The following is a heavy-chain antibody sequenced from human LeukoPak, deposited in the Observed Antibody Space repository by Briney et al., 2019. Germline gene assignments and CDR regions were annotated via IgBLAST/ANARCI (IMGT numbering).Heavy chain of an antibody. V-gene: IGHV3-23*01. CDR3: AKGTYSSSPRDN. CDR2: ISGSGGST. CDR1: GFTFSSYG. J-gene: IGHJ4*02. D-gene: IGHD6-6*01. Sequence: GGSLRLSCAASGFTFSSYGMHWVRQAPGKGLEWVSAISGSGGSTYYAGSVKGRFTISRDNSKNTLFLQMNSLRAEDTAVYYCAKGTYSSSPRDNWGQGTLVTVSS.